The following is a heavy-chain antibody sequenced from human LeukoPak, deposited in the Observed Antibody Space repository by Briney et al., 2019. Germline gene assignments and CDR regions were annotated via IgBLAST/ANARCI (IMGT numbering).Heavy chain of an antibody. CDR1: GYTLTELS. CDR2: FDPEDGET. D-gene: IGHD2-2*01. Sequence: ASVKVSCKVSGYTLTELSLHWVRQAPGKGLEWMGGFDPEDGETIYAQKFRDRVTMTEDSSTDTAYMELSSLRSEDTAMYYCAVILVPAATLGYYFDFWGQGTLVTVSS. J-gene: IGHJ4*02. V-gene: IGHV1-24*01. CDR3: AVILVPAATLGYYFDF.